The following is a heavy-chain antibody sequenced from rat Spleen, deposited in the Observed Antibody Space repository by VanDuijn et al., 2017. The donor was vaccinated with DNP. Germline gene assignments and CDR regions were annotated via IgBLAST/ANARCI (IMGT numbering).Heavy chain of an antibody. CDR2: INYSGRN. Sequence: EMHLQESGPGLVEPSQSLSLTCSVTGYSITSNYWGWIRKFPGNEMEWIGHINYSGRNSYNPSLKSRISITRDTSKNQFFLQVNSVTTEDTATYYCTRGHPPRGFDYWGQGVMVTVSS. CDR1: GYSITSNY. CDR3: TRGHPPRGFDY. J-gene: IGHJ2*01. V-gene: IGHV3-1*01. D-gene: IGHD3-8*01.